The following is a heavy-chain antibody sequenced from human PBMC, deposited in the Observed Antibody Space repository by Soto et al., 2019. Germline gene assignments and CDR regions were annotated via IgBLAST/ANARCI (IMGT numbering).Heavy chain of an antibody. D-gene: IGHD1-1*01. J-gene: IGHJ4*02. V-gene: IGHV3-23*01. CDR3: AKFGMATTKRSPPYYIDY. CDR1: GFTFSSYA. Sequence: GSLRLSCAASGFTFSSYAMHWVRQAPGKGLEWVSSISGSGGGTYYADSVKGRFTFSRDNSKNTLYLQMNSLRAEDTAVYYCAKFGMATTKRSPPYYIDYWGQGALVTVS. CDR2: ISGSGGGT.